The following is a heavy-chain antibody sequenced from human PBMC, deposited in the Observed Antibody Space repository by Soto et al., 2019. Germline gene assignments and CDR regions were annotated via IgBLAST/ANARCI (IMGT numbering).Heavy chain of an antibody. CDR2: ISGSGGST. CDR3: AKVEGGYLYYYYYYGMDV. V-gene: IGHV3-23*01. CDR1: GFTFSSYA. J-gene: IGHJ6*02. Sequence: EVQLLESGGGLVQPGGSLRLSCAASGFTFSSYAMSWVRQAPGKGLEWVSAISGSGGSTYYADSVKGRFTISRDNSKNTLYLQMNSLRAEDTAVYYCAKVEGGYLYYYYYYGMDVWGQGTTVTVSS. D-gene: IGHD5-18*01.